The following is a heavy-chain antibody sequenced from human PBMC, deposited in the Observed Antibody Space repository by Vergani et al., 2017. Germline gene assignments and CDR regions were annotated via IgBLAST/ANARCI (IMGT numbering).Heavy chain of an antibody. J-gene: IGHJ3*02. CDR2: ISYDGSNK. CDR3: ASNCHGGGDNGVCYGHDAFDI. D-gene: IGHD2-8*01. CDR1: GFTFSSYA. Sequence: QVQLVESGGGVVQPGRSLRLSCAASGFTFSSYAMHWVRQAPGKGLDWVAVISYDGSNKYYADSVKGRFTISRENSKNTLYLQMNSLRAEDTAVYYCASNCHGGGDNGVCYGHDAFDIWGQGTMVTVSS. V-gene: IGHV3-30-3*01.